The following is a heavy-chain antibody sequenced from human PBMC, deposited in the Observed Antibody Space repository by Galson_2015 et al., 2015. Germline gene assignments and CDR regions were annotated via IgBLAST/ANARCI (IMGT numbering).Heavy chain of an antibody. V-gene: IGHV4-61*01. J-gene: IGHJ4*02. Sequence: ETLSLTCTVSGGSVNSGSYYWSWIRAPPGKGLEWIGFVYYSGSTTYNPSLKSRVTISLGTSRNQFSLKLSSVTAADTAVYYCARLWYYDSSGYYPQGFDYWGQGTLVTVSS. CDR1: GGSVNSGSYY. D-gene: IGHD3-22*01. CDR3: ARLWYYDSSGYYPQGFDY. CDR2: VYYSGST.